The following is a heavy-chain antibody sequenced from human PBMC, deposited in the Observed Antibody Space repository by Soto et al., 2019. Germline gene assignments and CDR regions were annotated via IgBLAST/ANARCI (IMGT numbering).Heavy chain of an antibody. CDR1: GFTFSTYA. J-gene: IGHJ4*02. CDR3: AKQRAGYGAGSDTFYFDF. D-gene: IGHD3-10*01. Sequence: EVQLLVSWGGLVQPGGSLRLSFSTSGFTFSTYAMNWVRQAPGKGLEWVSALSGSGGTTYYADSVRGRFTISRDNSKYTLFLKMSSLRAEDTALYYCAKQRAGYGAGSDTFYFDFWRQGTLVTVSS. CDR2: LSGSGGTT. V-gene: IGHV3-23*01.